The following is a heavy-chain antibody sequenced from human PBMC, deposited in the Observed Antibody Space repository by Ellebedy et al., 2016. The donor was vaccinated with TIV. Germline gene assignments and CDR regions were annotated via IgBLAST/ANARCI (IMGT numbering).Heavy chain of an antibody. Sequence: PGGSLRLSCAASGFTFTTYAMHWVRQAPGKGLAWVAVISYDGSNKYYADSVKGRFPISRDNSKNTLYLQMNSLRAEDTAVYYCARDHVGDGYNRAFDIWGQGTMVTVSS. V-gene: IGHV3-30*17. J-gene: IGHJ3*02. CDR2: ISYDGSNK. CDR1: GFTFTTYA. D-gene: IGHD5-24*01. CDR3: ARDHVGDGYNRAFDI.